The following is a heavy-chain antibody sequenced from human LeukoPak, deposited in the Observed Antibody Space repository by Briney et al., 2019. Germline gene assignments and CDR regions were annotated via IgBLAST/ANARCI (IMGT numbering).Heavy chain of an antibody. D-gene: IGHD6-19*01. CDR3: ASGGWLDY. CDR1: GFPFINYW. CDR2: INEDGSEK. V-gene: IGHV3-7*03. J-gene: IGHJ4*02. Sequence: PGGSLKFSCAASGFPFINYWMSWSRQAPGKGLEGVANINEDGSEKYYVDSVKGRFTISRDNAKNSLYLQMNSLRVEDTAVFYCASGGWLDYWGQGTLVTVSS.